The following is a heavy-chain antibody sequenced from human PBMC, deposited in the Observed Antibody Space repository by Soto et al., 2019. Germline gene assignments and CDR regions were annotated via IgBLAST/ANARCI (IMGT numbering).Heavy chain of an antibody. CDR2: INAGNGNT. D-gene: IGHD2-21*02. Sequence: ASVKVPCRASGYTFTSYDMHWVRQAPGQRLEWMGWINAGNGNTKYSQKFQGRVTITRDTSASTAYLELSSLRSEDTAVYYCASSIVVVSALDHWGQGTLVT. CDR1: GYTFTSYD. CDR3: ASSIVVVSALDH. J-gene: IGHJ4*02. V-gene: IGHV1-3*01.